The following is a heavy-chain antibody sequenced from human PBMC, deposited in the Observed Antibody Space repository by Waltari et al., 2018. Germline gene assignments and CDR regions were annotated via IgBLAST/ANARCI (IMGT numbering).Heavy chain of an antibody. V-gene: IGHV1-2*02. CDR1: GYTFTGYY. CDR3: ARQLNYYGSGGFDY. Sequence: QVQLVQSGAEVKKPGASVKVSCKASGYTFTGYYMHWVRQAPGQGLEWMVWINPNSGGTNYAQKFRGRVTMTRDTSISTAYMELSRLRSDDTAVYYCARQLNYYGSGGFDYWGQGTLVTVSS. D-gene: IGHD3-10*01. J-gene: IGHJ4*02. CDR2: INPNSGGT.